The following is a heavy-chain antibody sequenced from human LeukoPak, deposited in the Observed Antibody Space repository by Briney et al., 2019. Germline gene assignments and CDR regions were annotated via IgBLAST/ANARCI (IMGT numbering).Heavy chain of an antibody. CDR1: GFTFSSYS. CDR3: ARDSSGYYADY. D-gene: IGHD3-22*01. CDR2: ISSSSSYI. Sequence: GGSLRLSCAASGFTFSSYSMNWVRQAPGKGLEWVSSISSSSSYIYYADSVKGLFTISRDNAKNSLYLQMNSLRAEDTAVYYCARDSSGYYADYWGQGTLVTVSS. V-gene: IGHV3-21*01. J-gene: IGHJ4*02.